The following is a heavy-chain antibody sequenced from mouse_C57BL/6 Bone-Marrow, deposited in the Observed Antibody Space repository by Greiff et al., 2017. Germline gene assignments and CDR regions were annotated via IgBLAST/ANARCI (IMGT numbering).Heavy chain of an antibody. CDR3: AGKLGRSDAMDY. D-gene: IGHD4-1*01. V-gene: IGHV5-6*01. CDR2: ISSGGSYT. Sequence: EVKLVESGGDLVKPGGSLKLSCAASGFTFSSYGMSWVRQTPDKRLEWVATISSGGSYTYYPDSVKGRFTISRDNAKNTLYLQMSSLKSEDTAMYYGAGKLGRSDAMDYWGQGTSVTVSS. CDR1: GFTFSSYG. J-gene: IGHJ4*01.